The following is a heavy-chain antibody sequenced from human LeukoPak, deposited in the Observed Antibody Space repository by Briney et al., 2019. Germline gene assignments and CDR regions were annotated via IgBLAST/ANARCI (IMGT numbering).Heavy chain of an antibody. CDR3: ARIVVDTAMAQLGMDV. CDR1: GGSISSGGYY. D-gene: IGHD5-18*01. Sequence: PSETLSLTCTVSGGSISSGGYYRSWIRQHPGKGLEWIGYIYYSGSTYYNPSLKSRVTISVDTSKNQFSVKLSSVTAADTAVYYCARIVVDTAMAQLGMDVWGQGTTVTVSS. V-gene: IGHV4-31*03. CDR2: IYYSGST. J-gene: IGHJ6*02.